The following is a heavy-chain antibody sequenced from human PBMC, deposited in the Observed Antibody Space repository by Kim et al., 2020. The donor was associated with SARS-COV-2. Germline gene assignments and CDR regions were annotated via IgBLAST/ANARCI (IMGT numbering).Heavy chain of an antibody. CDR2: IIPIFGTS. CDR3: ARDASPREYYYDSSGYFYGAFDM. J-gene: IGHJ3*02. Sequence: SVKVSCKSFRRTFKNYGISWVRQAPGQGLEWVGGIIPIFGTSNVAQKFQGRVTITADENTGTAYMDLSSLRSEDTAVYYCARDASPREYYYDSSGYFYGAFDMWGQGTMVTVAS. V-gene: IGHV1-69*13. D-gene: IGHD3-22*01. CDR1: RRTFKNYG.